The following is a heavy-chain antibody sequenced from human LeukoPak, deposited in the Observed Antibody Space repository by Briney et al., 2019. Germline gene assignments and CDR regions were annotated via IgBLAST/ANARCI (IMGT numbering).Heavy chain of an antibody. J-gene: IGHJ4*02. Sequence: PGGSLRLSCAASGFTFSSYSMNWVRQAPGKGLEWVSSISSSSYIYYADSVKGRFTISRDNAKNSLYLQMNSLRAEDTAVYYCAIGGVVIGLFDYWGQGTLVTVSS. CDR2: ISSSSYI. CDR1: GFTFSSYS. CDR3: AIGGVVIGLFDY. V-gene: IGHV3-21*01. D-gene: IGHD3-3*01.